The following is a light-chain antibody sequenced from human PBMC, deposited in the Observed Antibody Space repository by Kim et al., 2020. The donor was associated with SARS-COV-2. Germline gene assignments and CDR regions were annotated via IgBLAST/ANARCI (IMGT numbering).Light chain of an antibody. CDR1: SLRSYY. J-gene: IGLJ3*02. CDR3: NSRDSSGNHLV. Sequence: ALGQTVRITCQGDSLRSYYASWYQQKPGPAPVLVIYGKNNRPSGLPDRFSGSSSGNTASLTITGAQAEDEADYYCNSRDSSGNHLVFGGGTQLTVL. CDR2: GKN. V-gene: IGLV3-19*01.